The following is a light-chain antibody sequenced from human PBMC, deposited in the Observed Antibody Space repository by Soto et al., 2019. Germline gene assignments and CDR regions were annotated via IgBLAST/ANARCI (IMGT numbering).Light chain of an antibody. CDR3: QPGGTTPPWT. CDR2: AAS. V-gene: IGKV1-39*01. Sequence: DIQMTQSPSSLSASVGDIVTITCRASQTISSYLNWYQQKPGKDPKLLIYAASSLQSGVPSRFSGSGSGTDFTLNINSLQPEDFATYYCQPGGTTPPWTFGQGTKVDIK. CDR1: QTISSY. J-gene: IGKJ1*01.